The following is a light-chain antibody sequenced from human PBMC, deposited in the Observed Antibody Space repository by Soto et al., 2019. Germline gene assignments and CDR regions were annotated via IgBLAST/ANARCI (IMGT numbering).Light chain of an antibody. J-gene: IGKJ2*01. CDR1: QTISNW. CDR2: KAS. Sequence: DIQMTQFPSTLSASIGDRVTITCRASQTISNWLAWYQQKPGKAPKLLIYKASSLETGVPSRFSGSGSGTELTLTISSLQPDDFATYYCQQYTRYSAYTFGQGTRLELK. CDR3: QQYTRYSAYT. V-gene: IGKV1-5*03.